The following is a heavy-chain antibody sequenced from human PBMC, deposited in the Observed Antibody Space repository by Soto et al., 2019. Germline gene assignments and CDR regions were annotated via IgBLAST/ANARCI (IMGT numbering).Heavy chain of an antibody. CDR2: INHSGST. CDR3: AIDKVAGRFGY. J-gene: IGHJ4*02. Sequence: PKNTLSGNCADSGGSVTSSSNSWGWIRQPPGKGLEWIGEINHSGSTNYNPSLKSRVTISVDTSKNQFSLKLTSVTAADTAVYYCAIDKVAGRFGYWGQGTLVTVTS. D-gene: IGHD2-15*01. CDR1: GGSVTSSSNS. V-gene: IGHV4-39*07.